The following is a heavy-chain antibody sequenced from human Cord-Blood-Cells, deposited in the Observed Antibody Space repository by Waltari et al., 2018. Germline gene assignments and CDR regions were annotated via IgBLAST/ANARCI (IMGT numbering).Heavy chain of an antibody. V-gene: IGHV4-34*01. CDR1: GGSFRGYF. D-gene: IGHD6-13*01. CDR2: INHSGST. J-gene: IGHJ3*02. Sequence: QVQLQQWGAGLLKPSENLSLTCAVYGGSFRGYFWSWIRQPPGKGLEWIGEINHSGSTNYNPSLKSRVTISVDTSKNQFSLKLSSVTAADTAVYYCARPWGSSWYAFDIWGQGTMVTVSS. CDR3: ARPWGSSWYAFDI.